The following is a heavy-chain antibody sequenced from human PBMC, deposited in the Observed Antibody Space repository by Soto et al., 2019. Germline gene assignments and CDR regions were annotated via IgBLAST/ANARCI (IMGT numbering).Heavy chain of an antibody. CDR1: GGSFSGYY. J-gene: IGHJ4*02. CDR2: INHSGST. Sequence: PSETLSLTCAVYGGSFSGYYWSWIRQPPGKGLEWIGEINHSGSTNYNPSLKSRVTISVDTSKNQFSLKLSSVTAADTAVYYCARVGVWGSYRHLYYFDYWGQGTLVTVSS. D-gene: IGHD3-16*02. V-gene: IGHV4-34*01. CDR3: ARVGVWGSYRHLYYFDY.